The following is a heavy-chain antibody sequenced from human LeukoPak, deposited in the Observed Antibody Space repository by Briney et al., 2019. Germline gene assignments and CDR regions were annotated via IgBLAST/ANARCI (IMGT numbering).Heavy chain of an antibody. J-gene: IGHJ4*02. V-gene: IGHV4-34*01. Sequence: SETLSLTCAYSGSFSGYYWSWIRQSPGQGLEWIGEINHSGSTNYNPSLKSRVTMSVDTSKNHFSLSLRSVTAADTAVYYCSRHWYCGGDCYDEFWGQGTLVTVSS. CDR1: SGSFSGYY. D-gene: IGHD2-21*02. CDR3: SRHWYCGGDCYDEF. CDR2: INHSGST.